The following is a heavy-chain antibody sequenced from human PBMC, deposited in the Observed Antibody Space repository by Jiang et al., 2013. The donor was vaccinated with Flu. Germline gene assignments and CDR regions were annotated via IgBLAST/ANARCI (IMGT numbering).Heavy chain of an antibody. D-gene: IGHD3-22*01. J-gene: IGHJ6*02. Sequence: GSGLVKPSQTLSLTCTVSGGSISSGSYYWSWIRQPAGKGLEWIGRIYTSGSINYNPSLKSRVTISVDTSKNQFSLKLSSVTAADTAVYYCARSGTYDSSGYYVVGVLGYYGMDVWGQGTTVTVSS. CDR2: IYTSGSI. CDR3: ARSGTYDSSGYYVVGVLGYYGMDV. V-gene: IGHV4-61*02. CDR1: GGSISSGSYY.